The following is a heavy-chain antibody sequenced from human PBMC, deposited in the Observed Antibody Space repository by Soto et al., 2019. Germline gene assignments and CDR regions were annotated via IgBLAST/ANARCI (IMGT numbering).Heavy chain of an antibody. Sequence: YISSSGSTIYYADSVKGRFTISRDNAKNSLYLQMNSLRAEDTAVYYCARDQIPYTVTFDYWGQGTLVTVSS. CDR3: ARDQIPYTVTFDY. CDR2: ISSSGSTI. V-gene: IGHV3-11*01. D-gene: IGHD4-4*01. J-gene: IGHJ4*02.